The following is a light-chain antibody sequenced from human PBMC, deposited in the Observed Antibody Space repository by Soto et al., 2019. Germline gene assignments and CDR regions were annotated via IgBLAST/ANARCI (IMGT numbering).Light chain of an antibody. CDR2: GAS. J-gene: IGKJ2*01. V-gene: IGKV3-20*01. CDR1: QSVSSGY. Sequence: EIVLTQSPGTLSLSPGERATLSCRASQSVSSGYLAWYQQKPGQAPRLLIYGASSRATGIPDRFSGSGSGQDLTRTIIRLEPEDFAVYYCLQYGSSPRYTFGQGDKREIK. CDR3: LQYGSSPRYT.